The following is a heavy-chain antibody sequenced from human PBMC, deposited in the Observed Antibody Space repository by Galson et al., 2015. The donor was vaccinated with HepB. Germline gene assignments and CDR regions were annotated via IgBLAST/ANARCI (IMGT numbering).Heavy chain of an antibody. D-gene: IGHD2-15*01. Sequence: SVKVSCKASGYTFSSFSITWVRQAPGQGLEWMGWISAYDRDTEYAQNFQGRVTLTADTSTSTAYMELRSLRSDDTAVYYCARGAVVEVVGGTQNSWFDPWGPGTLVTVSS. V-gene: IGHV1-18*01. CDR1: GYTFSSFS. CDR2: ISAYDRDT. CDR3: ARGAVVEVVGGTQNSWFDP. J-gene: IGHJ5*02.